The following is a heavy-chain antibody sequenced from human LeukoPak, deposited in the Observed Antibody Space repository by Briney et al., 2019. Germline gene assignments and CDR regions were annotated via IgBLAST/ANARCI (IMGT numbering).Heavy chain of an antibody. V-gene: IGHV1-69*13. D-gene: IGHD1-14*01. CDR2: IIPIFGTA. CDR1: GGTFSSYA. CDR3: ARDRPIRNGGANWFGP. J-gene: IGHJ5*02. Sequence: ASVKVSCKASGGTFSSYAISWVRQAPGQGLEWMGGIIPIFGTANYAQKFQGRVTITADESTSTAYMELSSLRSEDTAVYYCARDRPIRNGGANWFGPWGQGTLVTVSS.